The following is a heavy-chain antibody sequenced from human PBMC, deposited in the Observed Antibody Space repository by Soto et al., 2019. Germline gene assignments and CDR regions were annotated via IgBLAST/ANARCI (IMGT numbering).Heavy chain of an antibody. D-gene: IGHD6-19*01. CDR2: IYHSGST. CDR1: GGSISSSNW. Sequence: SETLSLTCAVSGGSISSSNWWSWVRQPPGKGLEWIGEIYHSGSTNYNPSLKSRVTISVDKSKNQFSLKLSSVTAADTAVYYCARLRGQWLVQDDYWGQGTLVTVSS. J-gene: IGHJ4*02. V-gene: IGHV4-4*02. CDR3: ARLRGQWLVQDDY.